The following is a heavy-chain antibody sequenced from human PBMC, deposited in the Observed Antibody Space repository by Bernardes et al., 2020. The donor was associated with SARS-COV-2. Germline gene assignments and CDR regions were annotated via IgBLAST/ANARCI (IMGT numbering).Heavy chain of an antibody. CDR3: ARGLRGGPPNSRRHY. D-gene: IGHD3-16*01. V-gene: IGHV4-34*01. J-gene: IGHJ4*02. Sequence: SETLSLTCAVYSGSFSGYYWSWIRQPPGKGLEWIGEINHSGSTNYNPSLKGRVTLSVDTSKNQLFLEVTSVTAADTAVYYCARGLRGGPPNSRRHYWGQGTLVTVSS. CDR1: SGSFSGYY. CDR2: INHSGST.